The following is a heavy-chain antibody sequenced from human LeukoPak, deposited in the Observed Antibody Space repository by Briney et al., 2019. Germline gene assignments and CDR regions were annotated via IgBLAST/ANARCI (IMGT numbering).Heavy chain of an antibody. CDR1: GGSFSRYY. V-gene: IGHV4-34*01. J-gene: IGHJ3*02. CDR3: ARRGSIFEDSEWRTAFDI. D-gene: IGHD3-9*01. Sequence: SETLSLICAVYGGSFSRYYWSWIRQPPGKGLEWIGEINDSGSTNYNPSLKSRVTISVDTSKNQFSLKLSSVTAADTAFYYCARRGSIFEDSEWRTAFDIWGQGTMVIVSS. CDR2: INDSGST.